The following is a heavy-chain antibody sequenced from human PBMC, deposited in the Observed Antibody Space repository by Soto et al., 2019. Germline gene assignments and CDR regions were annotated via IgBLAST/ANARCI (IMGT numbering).Heavy chain of an antibody. V-gene: IGHV4-34*01. D-gene: IGHD2-15*01. CDR2: IDHRGST. Sequence: QVQLQQWGAGLLKPSETLSLTCAVNGGSFSAYYWSWIRQPPGRGLEWNGEIDHRGSTNYNPSLESRVTISIDTAKNRFSLNVTSVTAADTAVYYCVRGLRYSGMDVWGQGTTVTVS. J-gene: IGHJ6*02. CDR1: GGSFSAYY. CDR3: VRGLRYSGMDV.